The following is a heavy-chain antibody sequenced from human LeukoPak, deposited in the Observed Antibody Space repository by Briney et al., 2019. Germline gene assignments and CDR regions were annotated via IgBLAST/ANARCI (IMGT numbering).Heavy chain of an antibody. CDR3: ARDTPITGEYQLPGPYYYYMDV. CDR1: GYTFTGYY. Sequence: ASVKVSCKASGYTFTGYYMHWVRQAPGQGHEWMGRFNPNSGGTNYAQKFQGRVTMTRDTSISTAYMELSRLRSDDTAVYYCARDTPITGEYQLPGPYYYYMDVWGKGTTVTVSS. D-gene: IGHD2-2*01. V-gene: IGHV1-2*06. J-gene: IGHJ6*03. CDR2: FNPNSGGT.